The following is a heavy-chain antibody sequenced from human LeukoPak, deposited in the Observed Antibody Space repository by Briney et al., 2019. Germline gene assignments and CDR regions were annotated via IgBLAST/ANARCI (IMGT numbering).Heavy chain of an antibody. CDR3: ARAQSNIYGDYGRLFDY. D-gene: IGHD4-17*01. CDR2: IYYSGST. V-gene: IGHV4-59*01. Sequence: SETLSLTCTVSGGSISSYYWNWIRQPPGKGLEWIGYIYYSGSTNYNPSLKSRVTISVDTSKNQFSLKLSSVTAADTAVYYCARAQSNIYGDYGRLFDYWGQGTLVTVSS. CDR1: GGSISSYY. J-gene: IGHJ4*02.